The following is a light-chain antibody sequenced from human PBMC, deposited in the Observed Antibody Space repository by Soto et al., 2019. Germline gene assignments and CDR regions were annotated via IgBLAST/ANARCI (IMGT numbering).Light chain of an antibody. J-gene: IGKJ1*01. CDR3: QQRTTSPWT. V-gene: IGKV3-11*01. CDR1: QSVSSH. Sequence: EIVLTQSPATLSLSPGERATLSCRASQSVSSHLLWYQQKPGQAPTALIYDASVRAAGIPARFSASGSGTDFTLTISRLEPEDFAVYYRQQRTTSPWTFGQGTRVEIK. CDR2: DAS.